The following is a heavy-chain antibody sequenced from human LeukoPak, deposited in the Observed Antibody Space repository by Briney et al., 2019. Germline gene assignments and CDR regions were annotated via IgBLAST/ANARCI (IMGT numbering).Heavy chain of an antibody. V-gene: IGHV4-59*08. J-gene: IGHJ5*02. D-gene: IGHD2-15*01. CDR1: GGSISSYY. Sequence: SETLSLTCTVSGGSISSYYWSWIRQPPGKGLEWIGYIYYSGSTNYNPSLKSRVTISVDTSKNQFSLKLSSVTAADTAVYYCARVLGGSTWLDPWGQGTLVTVSS. CDR2: IYYSGST. CDR3: ARVLGGSTWLDP.